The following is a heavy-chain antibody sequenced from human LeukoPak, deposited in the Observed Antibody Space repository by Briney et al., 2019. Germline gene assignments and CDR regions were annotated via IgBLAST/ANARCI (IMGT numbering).Heavy chain of an antibody. Sequence: PGGSLRLSCAASGFTFSNYGMHWVRQAPGKGLEWVANIKQDESEKNYVDSVKGRFTISRDNVKNSLYLQMNSLRAEDTAVYSCARVNDYDSGSLYRPIDSWGQGTPVTVSS. D-gene: IGHD3-10*01. V-gene: IGHV3-7*01. CDR2: IKQDESEK. CDR3: ARVNDYDSGSLYRPIDS. J-gene: IGHJ4*02. CDR1: GFTFSNYG.